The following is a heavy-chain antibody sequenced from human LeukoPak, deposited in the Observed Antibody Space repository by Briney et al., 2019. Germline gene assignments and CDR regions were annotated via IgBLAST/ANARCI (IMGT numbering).Heavy chain of an antibody. CDR3: AKAFDYGFINVLLWFGGSLTADY. J-gene: IGHJ4*02. Sequence: ASVKVSCKASGYTFTGYYMHWVRQAPGQGLEWMGWINPNSGGTNYAQKFQGRVTMTRDTSISTAYMELSRLRSDDTAVYYCAKAFDYGFINVLLWFGGSLTADYWGQGTLVTVSS. D-gene: IGHD3-10*01. CDR1: GYTFTGYY. V-gene: IGHV1-2*02. CDR2: INPNSGGT.